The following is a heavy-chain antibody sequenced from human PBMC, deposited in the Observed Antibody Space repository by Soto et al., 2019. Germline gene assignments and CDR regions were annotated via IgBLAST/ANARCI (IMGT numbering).Heavy chain of an antibody. D-gene: IGHD2-2*01. CDR1: GYTFTSYA. CDR2: INAGNGNT. Sequence: ASVKVSCKASGYTFTSYAMHWVRQAPGQRLEWMGWINAGNGNTKYSQKFQGRVTITRDTSASTAYMELSSLRSEDTAVYYCARGGLPYCSSTSCYSWFDPWGQGTLVTVSS. V-gene: IGHV1-3*01. CDR3: ARGGLPYCSSTSCYSWFDP. J-gene: IGHJ5*02.